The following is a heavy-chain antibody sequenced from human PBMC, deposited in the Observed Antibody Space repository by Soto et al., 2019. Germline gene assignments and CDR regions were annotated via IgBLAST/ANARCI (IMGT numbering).Heavy chain of an antibody. CDR2: IYYSGST. V-gene: IGHV4-30-4*01. CDR1: GGSISSADYY. D-gene: IGHD2-2*01. CDR3: VRFCTPSCYGRFVS. Sequence: SETLSLTCTVSGGSISSADYYWSWIRQPPGKGLEWIGYIYYSGSTYYNPSLKSRVTISIDTSKNQFSLKLSSVTAADTAVYYCVRFCTPSCYGRFVSWCQGTLGT. J-gene: IGHJ5*01.